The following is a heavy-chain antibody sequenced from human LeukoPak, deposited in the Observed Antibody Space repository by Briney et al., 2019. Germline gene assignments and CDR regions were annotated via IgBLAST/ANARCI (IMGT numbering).Heavy chain of an antibody. J-gene: IGHJ1*01. V-gene: IGHV1-46*01. Sequence: ASVKVSCKASGYTFTSYYMHWVRQAPGQGLEWMGIINPSGGSTSYAQKFQGRVTMTRDTSTSTVYMELSSLRSEDTAVYYCARGGGTEWELTPAEYFQHWGQGTLVTVSS. D-gene: IGHD1-26*01. CDR2: INPSGGST. CDR3: ARGGGTEWELTPAEYFQH. CDR1: GYTFTSYY.